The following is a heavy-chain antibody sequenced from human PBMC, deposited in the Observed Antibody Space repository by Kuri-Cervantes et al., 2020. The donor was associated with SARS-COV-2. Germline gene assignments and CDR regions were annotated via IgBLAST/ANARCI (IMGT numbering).Heavy chain of an antibody. V-gene: IGHV3-23*01. Sequence: GESLKISCAASGFTFSSYAMSWVRQAPGKGLEWVSAISGSGGSTYYADSVKGRFTISRDNSKSTLYLQMNSLRAEDTAVYYCAKDLAHSGSYYNHWGFDYWGQGTLVTVSS. CDR3: AKDLAHSGSYYNHWGFDY. CDR1: GFTFSSYA. J-gene: IGHJ4*02. D-gene: IGHD1-26*01. CDR2: ISGSGGST.